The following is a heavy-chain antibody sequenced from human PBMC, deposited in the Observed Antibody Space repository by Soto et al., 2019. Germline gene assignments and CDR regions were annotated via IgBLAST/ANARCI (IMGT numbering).Heavy chain of an antibody. D-gene: IGHD3-3*01. CDR1: GGSFSGYY. CDR3: ARGLFWSGYYSYFDY. V-gene: IGHV4-34*01. Sequence: PSETLSLTCAVYGGSFSGYYWGWIRQPPGKGLEWIGEINHSGSTNYNPSLKSRVTISVDTSKNQFSLKLSSVTAADTAVYYCARGLFWSGYYSYFDYWGQGTLVTVSS. J-gene: IGHJ4*02. CDR2: INHSGST.